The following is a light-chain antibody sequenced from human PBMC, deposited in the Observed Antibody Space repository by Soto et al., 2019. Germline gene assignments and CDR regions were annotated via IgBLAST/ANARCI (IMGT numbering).Light chain of an antibody. CDR2: EVS. Sequence: QSVLTQPASVSGSPGQSITISCTGTSSVVGSYNLVSWYQQHPGKAPKLMIYEVSKRPSGVSNRFSGSKSGNTASLTISGLQAEDEADYYCCSYAGSILYVFGPGTKVTVL. CDR1: SSVVGSYNL. CDR3: CSYAGSILYV. J-gene: IGLJ1*01. V-gene: IGLV2-23*02.